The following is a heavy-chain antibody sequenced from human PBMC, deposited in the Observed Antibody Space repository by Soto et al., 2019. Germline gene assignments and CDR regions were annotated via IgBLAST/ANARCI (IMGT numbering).Heavy chain of an antibody. V-gene: IGHV3-74*01. J-gene: IGHJ4*02. CDR3: ARGGYGLWLNDY. D-gene: IGHD5-18*01. Sequence: EVQLVESGGGLVQPGGSLRLSCAASGFTFSKYWIHWVRQAPGKGLVWVSRIKGDESTTNYADSVKGRFTISRDNANDVVSRRMNTMTADDTAVYYCARGGYGLWLNDYWGQGTLVTVSS. CDR2: IKGDESTT. CDR1: GFTFSKYW.